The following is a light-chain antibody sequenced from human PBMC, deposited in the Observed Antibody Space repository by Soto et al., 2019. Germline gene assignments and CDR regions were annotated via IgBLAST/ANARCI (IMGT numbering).Light chain of an antibody. V-gene: IGLV1-44*01. Sequence: QSVLTQPPSASGTPGQRVTISCSGSSSNIGSNTVNWYQQLPGTAPKLLIYGQNQRPSGVPDRVSGSKSGTSASLAISGLQSEDEADYYCAVWDYSLDGRVFGGGTKLTVL. J-gene: IGLJ2*01. CDR2: GQN. CDR3: AVWDYSLDGRV. CDR1: SSNIGSNT.